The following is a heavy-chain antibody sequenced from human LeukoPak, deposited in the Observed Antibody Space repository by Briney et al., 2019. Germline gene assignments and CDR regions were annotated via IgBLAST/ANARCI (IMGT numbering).Heavy chain of an antibody. Sequence: PGGSLRLSCAASGFTFSSYAMSWVRQAPGKGLEWVSAIIGSGGSTYYADSVKGRFTISRDNSKNTLYLQMNSLRAEATAVYYCAKFRSGYVDYWGQGTLVTVSS. J-gene: IGHJ4*02. CDR3: AKFRSGYVDY. V-gene: IGHV3-23*01. CDR2: IIGSGGST. CDR1: GFTFSSYA. D-gene: IGHD3-10*01.